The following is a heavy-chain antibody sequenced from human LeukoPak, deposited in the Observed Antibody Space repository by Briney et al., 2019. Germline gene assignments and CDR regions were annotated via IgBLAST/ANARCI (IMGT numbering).Heavy chain of an antibody. V-gene: IGHV4-34*01. CDR1: GGSFSGYY. CDR3: ARGEDGFTSEGYYFDY. D-gene: IGHD5-24*01. Sequence: SETLSLTCAVYGGSFSGYYWSWIRQPPGKGLQWIGEINHSGSTNYNPSLKSRVTISVDTSKNQFSLKLSSVTAADTAVYYCARGEDGFTSEGYYFDYCGQGTLVTVSS. J-gene: IGHJ4*02. CDR2: INHSGST.